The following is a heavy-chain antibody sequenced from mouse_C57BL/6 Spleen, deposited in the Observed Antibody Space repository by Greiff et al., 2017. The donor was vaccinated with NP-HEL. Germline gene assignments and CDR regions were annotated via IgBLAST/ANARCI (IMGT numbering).Heavy chain of an antibody. Sequence: EVQLVESEGGLVQPGSSMKLSCTASGFTFSDYYMAWVRQVPEKGLEWVANINYDGSSTYYLDSLKSRFIISRDNAKNILYLQMSSLKSEDTATYYCARDLGNGYFDVWGTGTTVTVSS. D-gene: IGHD3-1*01. CDR1: GFTFSDYY. CDR2: INYDGSST. CDR3: ARDLGNGYFDV. J-gene: IGHJ1*03. V-gene: IGHV5-16*01.